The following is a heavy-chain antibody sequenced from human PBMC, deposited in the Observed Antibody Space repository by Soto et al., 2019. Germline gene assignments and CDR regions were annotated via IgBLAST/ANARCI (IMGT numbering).Heavy chain of an antibody. D-gene: IGHD6-13*01. CDR2: INHSGST. CDR1: GGSFSGYY. V-gene: IGHV4-34*01. Sequence: TETLSLTCAVYGGSFSGYYWSWIRQPPGKGLGWIGEINHSGSTNYNPSLKSRVTISVDTSKNQFSLKLSSVTAADTAVYYSARRKAAAGTFPSFYYYGMDVWGRGTTVTVSS. J-gene: IGHJ6*02. CDR3: ARRKAAAGTFPSFYYYGMDV.